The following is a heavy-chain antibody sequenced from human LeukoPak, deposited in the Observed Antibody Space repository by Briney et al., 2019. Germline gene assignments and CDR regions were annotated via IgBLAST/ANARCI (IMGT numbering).Heavy chain of an antibody. V-gene: IGHV3-7*01. Sequence: GGSLRLSCAASGFTFSSYWMRWVRQAPGKGLEWVASINQDGSEKYYVDSVKGRFTISRDNAKNSLYLQMNSLRAEDTAVSYCARGRTTVITQRYYYYYMDVWGKGTTVTVSS. CDR1: GFTFSSYW. CDR3: ARGRTTVITQRYYYYYMDV. CDR2: INQDGSEK. D-gene: IGHD4-17*01. J-gene: IGHJ6*03.